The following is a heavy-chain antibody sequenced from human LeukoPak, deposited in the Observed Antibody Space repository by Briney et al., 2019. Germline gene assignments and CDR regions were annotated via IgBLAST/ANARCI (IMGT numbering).Heavy chain of an antibody. Sequence: ASVKVSCKASGGSFTSYGITWVRQAPGQGLEWMGWISAYNGNTNFAQKFQGRVTMTTDTSTNTAYMELSSLRSEDTAVYYCAREGYSSGWQPFDYWGQGTLVTVSS. D-gene: IGHD6-19*01. CDR2: ISAYNGNT. CDR1: GGSFTSYG. J-gene: IGHJ4*02. CDR3: AREGYSSGWQPFDY. V-gene: IGHV1-18*01.